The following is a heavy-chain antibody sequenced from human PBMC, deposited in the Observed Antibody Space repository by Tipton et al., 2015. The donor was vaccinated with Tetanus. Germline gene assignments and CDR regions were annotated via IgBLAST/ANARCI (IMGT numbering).Heavy chain of an antibody. J-gene: IGHJ5*02. D-gene: IGHD4-17*01. CDR2: INPNSGGT. CDR3: ARERTTVTTGGWFDP. V-gene: IGHV1-2*02. CDR1: GYTFTGYY. Sequence: QVQLVQSGAEVKKPGASVKVSCKASGYTFTGYYMHWVRQAPGQGLEWMGWINPNSGGTNYAQKFQGRVTMTRDTSISTAYMGLSRLRSDDTAVYYCARERTTVTTGGWFDPWGQGTLVTVSS.